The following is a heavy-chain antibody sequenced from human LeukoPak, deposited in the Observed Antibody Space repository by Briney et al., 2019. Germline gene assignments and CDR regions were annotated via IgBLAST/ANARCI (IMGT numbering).Heavy chain of an antibody. CDR1: GFTFSSYA. D-gene: IGHD6-13*01. CDR3: ARDPSWYDY. Sequence: GGSLRLSCAASGFTFSSYAMHWVRQAPGKGLEWVAVISYDGSNKYYADSVKGRFTISRDNSNNTLYLQMNSLRAEDTAVYYCARDPSWYDYWGQGTLVTVSS. J-gene: IGHJ4*02. CDR2: ISYDGSNK. V-gene: IGHV3-30-3*01.